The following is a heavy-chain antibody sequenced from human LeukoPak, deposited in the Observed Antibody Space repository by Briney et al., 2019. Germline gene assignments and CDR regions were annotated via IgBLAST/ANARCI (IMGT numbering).Heavy chain of an antibody. Sequence: PGGSLRLSCAASGFTFSRYAMSWVRQAPGKGLEWVSAISGDVRSTFYADSVRGRFTISRDNSENTLSLQMDSLRAEDTAVYHCARGYSGYDPPLPDYRGQGTLVTVSS. CDR1: GFTFSRYA. J-gene: IGHJ4*02. D-gene: IGHD5-12*01. V-gene: IGHV3-23*01. CDR2: ISGDVRST. CDR3: ARGYSGYDPPLPDY.